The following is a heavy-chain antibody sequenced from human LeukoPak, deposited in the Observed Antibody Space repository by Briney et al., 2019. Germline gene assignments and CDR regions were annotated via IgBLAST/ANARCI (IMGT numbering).Heavy chain of an antibody. CDR1: GASISGYY. J-gene: IGHJ4*02. CDR3: TRDIGSGDYVFFDS. CDR2: MYNNGST. Sequence: SETLSLTCTVSGASISGYYWSWIRLSAGKGLEWIGRMYNNGSTNCNPSLKSRVSMSVDTSKNQFSLRLKSVTAADTAVYYCTRDIGSGDYVFFDSWGQGTRVTVSS. D-gene: IGHD4-17*01. V-gene: IGHV4-4*07.